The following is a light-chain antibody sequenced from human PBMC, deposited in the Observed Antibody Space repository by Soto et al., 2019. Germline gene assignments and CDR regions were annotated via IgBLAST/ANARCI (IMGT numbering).Light chain of an antibody. J-gene: IGKJ2*01. CDR2: DAS. V-gene: IGKV1-5*01. Sequence: DIQMTQSPSTLSAFVGDRVTITCRASQRISSWLAWYQQKAGKAPKLLIYDASSLESGVPSRFSGSGSGTEFTLTISSLQPDDFATYYCQQYNSYGHTFGQGTKLEIK. CDR3: QQYNSYGHT. CDR1: QRISSW.